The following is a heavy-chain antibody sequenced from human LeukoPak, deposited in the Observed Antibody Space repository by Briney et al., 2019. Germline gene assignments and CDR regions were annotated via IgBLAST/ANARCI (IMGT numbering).Heavy chain of an antibody. J-gene: IGHJ4*02. D-gene: IGHD5-18*01. V-gene: IGHV3-21*01. Sequence: GGSLRLSRAASGFTFSSYSMNWVRQAPGKGLEWVSSISSSSSYIYYADSVKGRFTISRDNSKNTLYLQMNSLRAEDTAVYYCARDEWWGYSYGTIADYWGQGTLVTVSS. CDR3: ARDEWWGYSYGTIADY. CDR2: ISSSSSYI. CDR1: GFTFSSYS.